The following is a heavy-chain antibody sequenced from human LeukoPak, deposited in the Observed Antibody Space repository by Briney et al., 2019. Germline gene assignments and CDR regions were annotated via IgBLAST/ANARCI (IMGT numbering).Heavy chain of an antibody. Sequence: SETLSLTCTVSGGSISSGDYYWSWIRQPPGKGLEWIGYIYYSGSTYYNPSLKSRVTISVDTSKNQFSLKLSSVTAADTAVYYCARGFLRYFDWLGGSVTASHFDYWGQGTLVTVSS. CDR2: IYYSGST. D-gene: IGHD3-9*01. CDR3: ARGFLRYFDWLGGSVTASHFDY. J-gene: IGHJ4*02. V-gene: IGHV4-30-4*01. CDR1: GGSISSGDYY.